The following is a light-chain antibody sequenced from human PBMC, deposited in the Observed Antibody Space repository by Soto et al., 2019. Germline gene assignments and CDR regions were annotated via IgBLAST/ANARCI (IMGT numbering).Light chain of an antibody. CDR2: TNN. Sequence: QSVLTQPPSASGTPGQRVTIYCSGSSSNIGSNTVSWYQQLPGTAPKLLIYTNNQRPSGVPDRFSGSKSGTSASLAISGLQSEDEADYYCAAWDDSLNGVVFGGGTKVTVL. CDR3: AAWDDSLNGVV. J-gene: IGLJ2*01. V-gene: IGLV1-44*01. CDR1: SSNIGSNT.